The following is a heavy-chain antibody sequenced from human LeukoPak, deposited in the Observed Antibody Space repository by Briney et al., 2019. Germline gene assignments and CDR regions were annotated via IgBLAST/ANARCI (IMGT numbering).Heavy chain of an antibody. CDR2: ISIMRDAT. Sequence: GGSLRLSCVASGFTFTNYAFNWVRQAPGKGLEWVSLISIMRDATYYAPSVKGRFTISRDNSKNTLYLQMNSLRAEDTAVYYCARNYDFWSGYVPPGLDYYYYMDVWGKGTAVTVSS. V-gene: IGHV3-23*01. J-gene: IGHJ6*03. D-gene: IGHD3-3*01. CDR1: GFTFTNYA. CDR3: ARNYDFWSGYVPPGLDYYYYMDV.